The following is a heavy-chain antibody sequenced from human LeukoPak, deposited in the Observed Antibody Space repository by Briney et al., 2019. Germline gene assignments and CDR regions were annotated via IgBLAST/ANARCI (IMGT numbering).Heavy chain of an antibody. D-gene: IGHD1-26*01. CDR3: AKEGRDSGGYNGLVEP. CDR1: GGSISSGGYC. V-gene: IGHV4-31*03. J-gene: IGHJ5*02. Sequence: SETLSLTCTVSGGSISSGGYCWSWIRQHPGKGLEWIGYVCHDGGTSYNPSLKSRVTVAIDTSKNQFSLKLNSVTAADTAVFFCAKEGRDSGGYNGLVEPRGPGTLVTVSS. CDR2: VCHDGGT.